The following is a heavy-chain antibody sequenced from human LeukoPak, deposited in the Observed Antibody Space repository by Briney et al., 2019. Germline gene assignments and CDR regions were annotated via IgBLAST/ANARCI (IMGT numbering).Heavy chain of an antibody. CDR1: GFTFSNYW. V-gene: IGHV3-74*01. CDR3: AREGSGRALDP. D-gene: IGHD1-26*01. CDR2: TNSDGSTT. Sequence: PGGSLRLSCAGSGFTFSNYWIHWVRQAPGKGLVWVSRTNSDGSTTTYADSVKGRFTISRDNAENTVYLQMNSLGAEDTAVYYCAREGSGRALDPWGQGTLVTVSS. J-gene: IGHJ5*02.